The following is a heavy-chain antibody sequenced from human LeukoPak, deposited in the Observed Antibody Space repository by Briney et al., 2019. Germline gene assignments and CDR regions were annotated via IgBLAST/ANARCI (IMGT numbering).Heavy chain of an antibody. J-gene: IGHJ4*02. D-gene: IGHD5/OR15-5a*01. CDR3: ARASTTTTIFDS. CDR2: LYSGGTT. V-gene: IGHV3-53*01. Sequence: GGSLRLSCAASGFTFSSNYMSWVRQAPGEELEWVSALYSGGTTYYADSVKGRFTISRDNSKNTVYLQMNSLRAEDTAVYYCARASTTTTIFDSWGQGALVTVSS. CDR1: GFTFSSNY.